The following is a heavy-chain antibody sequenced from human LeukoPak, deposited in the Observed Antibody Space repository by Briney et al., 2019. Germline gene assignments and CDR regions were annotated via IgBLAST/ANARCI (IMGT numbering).Heavy chain of an antibody. CDR3: ARESGYSYGLAGFFDY. V-gene: IGHV3-53*01. CDR1: GFTVSSNY. Sequence: PGGSLRLSCAASGFTVSSNYMSWVRQAPGKGLEWVSVIYSDGRTHSADSVKGRFTISRDDSKNTLSLQMNSLRAEDTAVYYCARESGYSYGLAGFFDYWGQGTLVTVSS. J-gene: IGHJ4*02. CDR2: IYSDGRT. D-gene: IGHD5-18*01.